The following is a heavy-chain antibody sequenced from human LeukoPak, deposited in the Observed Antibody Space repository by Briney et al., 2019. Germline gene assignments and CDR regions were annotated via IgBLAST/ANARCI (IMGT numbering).Heavy chain of an antibody. V-gene: IGHV1-69*13. CDR3: ARDSRISLSVGAAGGTGWFDP. J-gene: IGHJ5*02. CDR1: GGTFGNSA. Sequence: SVKVSCKASGGTFGNSAISWLRQAPGEGLEWMGDIITILDTANYAQKFQGRLTITADESTSTAYMELSSLRSEDTAVYYCARDSRISLSVGAAGGTGWFDPWGDGTLVTASS. CDR2: IITILDTA. D-gene: IGHD6-13*01.